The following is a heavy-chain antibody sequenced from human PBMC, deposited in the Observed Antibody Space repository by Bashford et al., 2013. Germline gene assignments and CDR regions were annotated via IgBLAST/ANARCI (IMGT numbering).Heavy chain of an antibody. J-gene: IGHJ6*02. CDR3: ARRYCSSTSCLMDV. Sequence: VRQAPGKGLEWVSYIGTSDRTIFYADSLKGRFTISRDNAKNSLYLQMNSLRAEDTAVYYCARRYCSSTSCLMDVWGQGDHGHRLL. V-gene: IGHV3-48*03. D-gene: IGHD2-2*01. CDR2: IGTSDRTI.